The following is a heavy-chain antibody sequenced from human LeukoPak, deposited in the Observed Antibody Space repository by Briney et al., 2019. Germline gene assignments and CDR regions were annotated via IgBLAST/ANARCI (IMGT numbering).Heavy chain of an antibody. J-gene: IGHJ4*02. Sequence: PGGSLRLSRGASGFTLSRHALNRVRPGPGEGLEWVSAISISGDTTYYADAVKGRFTISRDNSKNTVYLQMNSLRAEDTAVYYCANEIRPNDYWGQGTLVTVSS. D-gene: IGHD4-17*01. CDR1: GFTLSRHA. CDR2: ISISGDTT. V-gene: IGHV3-23*01. CDR3: ANEIRPNDY.